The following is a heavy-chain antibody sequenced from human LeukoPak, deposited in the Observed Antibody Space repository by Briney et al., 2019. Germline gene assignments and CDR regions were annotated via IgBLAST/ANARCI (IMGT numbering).Heavy chain of an antibody. Sequence: GGSLRLSCAASGFTFSSFAMSWIRQAPGKGLEWVSSIDKIGVGTYYADSVRGRFTISRDNSKNTLFLQMNSLRAEDSAVYYCAKDYVVGSIDYWGQGTLVTASS. J-gene: IGHJ4*02. CDR3: AKDYVVGSIDY. CDR1: GFTFSSFA. D-gene: IGHD2-21*01. CDR2: IDKIGVGT. V-gene: IGHV3-23*01.